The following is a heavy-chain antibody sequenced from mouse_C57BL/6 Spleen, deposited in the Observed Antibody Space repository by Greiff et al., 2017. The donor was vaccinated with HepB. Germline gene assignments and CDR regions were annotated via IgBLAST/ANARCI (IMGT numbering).Heavy chain of an antibody. CDR3: AGSVYYYGSSPYWYFDV. Sequence: QVQLQQSGPELVKPGASVKISCKASGYAFSSSWMNWVKQRPGKGLEWIGRIYPGDGDTNYNGKFKGKATLTADKSSSTAYMQLSSLTSEDSAVYFCAGSVYYYGSSPYWYFDVWGTGTTVTVSS. J-gene: IGHJ1*03. D-gene: IGHD1-1*01. CDR2: IYPGDGDT. CDR1: GYAFSSSW. V-gene: IGHV1-82*01.